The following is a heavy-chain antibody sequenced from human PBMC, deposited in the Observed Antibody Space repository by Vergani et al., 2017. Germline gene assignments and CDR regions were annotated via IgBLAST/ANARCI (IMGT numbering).Heavy chain of an antibody. CDR3: ARFLDDSGYDFYYFDY. V-gene: IGHV4-59*01. CDR2: IYYSGST. D-gene: IGHD5-12*01. Sequence: QVQLQESGPGLVKPSETLSLTCTVSGGSISSYYWSWIRQPPGKGLEWIGYIYYSGSTNYNPSLKSRVTISVDTSKNQFSLKLSSVTAADTAVYYCARFLDDSGYDFYYFDYWGQGTLVTVSS. J-gene: IGHJ4*02. CDR1: GGSISSYY.